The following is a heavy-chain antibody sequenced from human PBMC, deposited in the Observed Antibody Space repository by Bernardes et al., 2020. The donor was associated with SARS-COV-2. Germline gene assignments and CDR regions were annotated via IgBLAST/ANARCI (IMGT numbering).Heavy chain of an antibody. CDR2: IRNNAYGGTT. Sequence: GGSLRLSCTGSGFTFGDYAMSWVRQAPGKGLEWLGYIRNNAYGGTTQYAASVKGRITISRDDSKSIAYLQINSLTTEDTALYYCTRDHLPNDASDIWGQGTMVTVSS. J-gene: IGHJ3*02. CDR3: TRDHLPNDASDI. V-gene: IGHV3-49*04. CDR1: GFTFGDYA.